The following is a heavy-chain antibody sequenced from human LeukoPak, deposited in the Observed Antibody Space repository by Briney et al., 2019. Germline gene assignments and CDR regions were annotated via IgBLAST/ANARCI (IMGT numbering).Heavy chain of an antibody. Sequence: GGSLRLSCAVSGITLSNYGMSWVRQAPGKGLEWVAGISDNGGRTNYADSVKGRFTISRDNPKNTLYLQMNSPRAEDTAVYFCAKRGVVIRVILVGFHKEAYYFDSWGQGALVTVSS. D-gene: IGHD3-22*01. CDR3: AKRGVVIRVILVGFHKEAYYFDS. CDR1: GITLSNYG. CDR2: ISDNGGRT. V-gene: IGHV3-23*01. J-gene: IGHJ4*02.